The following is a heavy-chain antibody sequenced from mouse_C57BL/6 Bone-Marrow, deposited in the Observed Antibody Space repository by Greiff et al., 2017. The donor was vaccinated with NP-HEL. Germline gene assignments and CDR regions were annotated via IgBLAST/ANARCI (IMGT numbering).Heavy chain of an antibody. CDR3: ARHGITTVVPYAMDY. CDR2: ISSGGSYT. V-gene: IGHV5-6*01. J-gene: IGHJ4*01. Sequence: EVHLVESGGDLVKPGGSLKLSCAASGFTFSSYGMSWVRQTPDKRLEWVATISSGGSYTYYPDSVRGRFTISRDNAKNTLYLQMSSLKSEDTAMYYCARHGITTVVPYAMDYWGQGTSVTVSS. CDR1: GFTFSSYG. D-gene: IGHD1-1*01.